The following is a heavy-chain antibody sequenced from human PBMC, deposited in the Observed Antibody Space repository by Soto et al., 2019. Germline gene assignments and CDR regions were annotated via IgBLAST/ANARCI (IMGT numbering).Heavy chain of an antibody. J-gene: IGHJ6*02. D-gene: IGHD3-22*01. CDR3: ARHVSKYYYGSSGYFPQVGGYYYGMDV. Sequence: PETLSLTCTVSGGSISSSSYYWCWIRQPPGKGLEWIGSIYYSGSTYYNPSLKSRVTISVDTSKNQFSLKLSSVTGADTAVYYCARHVSKYYYGSSGYFPQVGGYYYGMDVWGQGTTVT. CDR1: GGSISSSSYY. CDR2: IYYSGST. V-gene: IGHV4-39*01.